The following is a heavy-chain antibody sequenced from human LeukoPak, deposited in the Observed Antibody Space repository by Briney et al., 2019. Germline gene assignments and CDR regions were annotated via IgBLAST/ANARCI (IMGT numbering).Heavy chain of an antibody. J-gene: IGHJ4*02. CDR1: GYTFTSYD. Sequence: ASVKVSCKASGYTFTSYDINWVRQATGQGLEWMGWMNPNSGNTGYAQKFQGRVTITRNTSISTAFMELSSLRSEDTAVYYCARTYDFWSGYYPFDYWGPGTLVTVSS. D-gene: IGHD3-3*01. V-gene: IGHV1-8*03. CDR2: MNPNSGNT. CDR3: ARTYDFWSGYYPFDY.